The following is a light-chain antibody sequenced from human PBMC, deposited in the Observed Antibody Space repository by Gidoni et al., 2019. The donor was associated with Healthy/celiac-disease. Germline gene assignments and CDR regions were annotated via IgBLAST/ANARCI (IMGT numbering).Light chain of an antibody. CDR1: QSISSW. V-gene: IGKV1-5*03. Sequence: DIQMTQSPSTLSASVGDRVTITCRASQSISSWLAWYQQKPGKAPKLLIYKASSLESGVPSRFSGSGSGTEFTLTISSLQPDDFATYYCQQYNSYSWTLXXXTKVEIK. J-gene: IGKJ1*01. CDR3: QQYNSYSWT. CDR2: KAS.